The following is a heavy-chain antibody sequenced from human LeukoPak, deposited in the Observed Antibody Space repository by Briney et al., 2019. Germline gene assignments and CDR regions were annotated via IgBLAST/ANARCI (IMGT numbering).Heavy chain of an antibody. Sequence: GGSLRLSCAASGFTFSSYGMHWVRQAPGKGLEWVAVISYDGSNKYYADSVKGRFTISRDNSKNTLYLQMNSLRAEDTAVYYCAKLTSIAARLLDYWGQGTLVTVSS. D-gene: IGHD6-6*01. CDR2: ISYDGSNK. CDR3: AKLTSIAARLLDY. CDR1: GFTFSSYG. J-gene: IGHJ4*02. V-gene: IGHV3-30*18.